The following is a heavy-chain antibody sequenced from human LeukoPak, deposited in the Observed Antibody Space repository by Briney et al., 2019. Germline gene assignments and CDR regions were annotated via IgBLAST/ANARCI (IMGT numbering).Heavy chain of an antibody. CDR2: LYHSGTT. D-gene: IGHD2-15*01. J-gene: IGHJ2*01. Sequence: SETLSLTCTVSGYSIAHGFFWAWIRQPPGGGLEWIGSLYHSGTTYYNTSLKSQISTSVDTSKNQFSLKLRLVTAADTAVYYCARVEVPRDINDWYFDLWGRGTLVTVSS. CDR1: GYSIAHGFF. V-gene: IGHV4-38-2*02. CDR3: ARVEVPRDINDWYFDL.